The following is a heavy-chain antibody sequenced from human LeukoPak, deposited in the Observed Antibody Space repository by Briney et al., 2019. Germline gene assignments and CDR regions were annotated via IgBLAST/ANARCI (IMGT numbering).Heavy chain of an antibody. CDR3: AKVRGDHAHLQDDFDY. CDR1: GFTFSSHA. CDR2: ITGSGSGA. J-gene: IGHJ4*02. D-gene: IGHD2-21*02. Sequence: PGGSLRLSCTASGFTFSSHAMTWVRQTAGMGLQWVSSITGSGSGAYYADSVKGRVTISRDNSKNTLFLEMDSLRPEGTAMYYCAKVRGDHAHLQDDFDYWGQGTLVSVSS. V-gene: IGHV3-23*01.